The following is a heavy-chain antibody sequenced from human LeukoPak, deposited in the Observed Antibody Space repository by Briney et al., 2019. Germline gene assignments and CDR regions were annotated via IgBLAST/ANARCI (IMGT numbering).Heavy chain of an antibody. J-gene: IGHJ4*02. CDR3: AKLLSGFSVFVDY. CDR1: GGTFSSYA. D-gene: IGHD3-3*01. V-gene: IGHV3-23*01. CDR2: ISGSGGST. Sequence: ASVKVSCKASGGTFSSYAMSWVRQAPGKGLEWVSAISGSGGSTYYADSVKGRFTISRDNSKNTLYLQMNSLRAEDTAVYYCAKLLSGFSVFVDYWGQGTLVTVSS.